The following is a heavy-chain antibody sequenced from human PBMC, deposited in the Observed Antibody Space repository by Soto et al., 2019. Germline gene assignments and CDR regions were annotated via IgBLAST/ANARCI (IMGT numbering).Heavy chain of an antibody. V-gene: IGHV3-23*01. CDR1: GFTFSSYA. CDR3: AKVPLRVLVAKLSVPIDY. J-gene: IGHJ4*02. D-gene: IGHD5-12*01. Sequence: GRSLRLSCAASGFTFSSYAMSWVRQAPGKGLEWVSAISGSGGSTYYADSVKGRFTISRDNSKNTLYLQMNRLRAEDTAVYYCAKVPLRVLVAKLSVPIDYWGQGTLVTVSS. CDR2: ISGSGGST.